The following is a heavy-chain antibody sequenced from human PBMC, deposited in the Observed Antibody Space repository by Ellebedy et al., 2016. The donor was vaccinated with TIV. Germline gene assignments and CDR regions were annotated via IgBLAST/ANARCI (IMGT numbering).Heavy chain of an antibody. J-gene: IGHJ4*02. Sequence: ASVKVSCXASGGTFSSYAISWVRQAPGQGLEWMGWISAYNGNTNYAQKLQGRVTMTTDTSTSTAYMELRSLRSDDTAVYYCACGYDLGLDYWGQGTLVTVSS. CDR1: GGTFSSYA. CDR3: ACGYDLGLDY. CDR2: ISAYNGNT. V-gene: IGHV1-18*01. D-gene: IGHD5-12*01.